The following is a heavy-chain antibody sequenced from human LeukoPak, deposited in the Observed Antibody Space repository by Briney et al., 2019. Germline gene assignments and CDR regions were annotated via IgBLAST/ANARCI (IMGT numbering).Heavy chain of an antibody. Sequence: SVKVSCKASGYTFTGYYMHWVRQAPGQGLEWMGRIIPILGIANYAQKFQGRVTITADKSTSTAYMELSSLRSEDTAVYYCARATREYCSSTSCYYYYGMDVWGQGTTVTVSS. D-gene: IGHD2-2*01. CDR3: ARATREYCSSTSCYYYYGMDV. V-gene: IGHV1-69*04. CDR1: GYTFTGYY. J-gene: IGHJ6*02. CDR2: IIPILGIA.